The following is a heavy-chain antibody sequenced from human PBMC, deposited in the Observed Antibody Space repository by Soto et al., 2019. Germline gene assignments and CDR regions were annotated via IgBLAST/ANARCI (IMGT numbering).Heavy chain of an antibody. Sequence: GGSLRFSCAASGFTFSNAWMNWVRQAPGKGLEWVGRIKSKTDGGTTDYAAPVKGRFTISRDDSKNTLYLQMNSLKTEDTAVYYCTTDPEWLYYMDVWGKGTTVTVSS. CDR2: IKSKTDGGTT. V-gene: IGHV3-15*07. CDR1: GFTFSNAW. D-gene: IGHD3-3*01. J-gene: IGHJ6*03. CDR3: TTDPEWLYYMDV.